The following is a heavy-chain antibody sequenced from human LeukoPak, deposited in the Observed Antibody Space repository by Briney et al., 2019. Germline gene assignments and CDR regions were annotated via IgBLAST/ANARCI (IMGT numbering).Heavy chain of an antibody. V-gene: IGHV4-39*02. CDR1: GGSISSSSYY. CDR3: AREDCSGGSCYDFDY. J-gene: IGHJ4*02. Sequence: SETLSLTCTVSGGSISSSSYYWGWIRQPPGKGLEWIGSIYYSGSTYYNPSLKSRVTISVDTSKNQFSLKLSSVTAADTAVYYCAREDCSGGSCYDFDYWGQGTLVTVSS. D-gene: IGHD2-15*01. CDR2: IYYSGST.